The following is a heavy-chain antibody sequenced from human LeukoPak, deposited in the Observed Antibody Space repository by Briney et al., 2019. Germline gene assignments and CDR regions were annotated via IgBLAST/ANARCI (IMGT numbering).Heavy chain of an antibody. CDR3: ARAPNNTDYSAGYWYFDL. CDR1: GFTVSSNY. CDR2: LYSGDNT. D-gene: IGHD3-16*01. Sequence: GGSLRLSCAASGFTVSSNYMSWVRQAPGKGLEWVSVLYSGDNTFYADFVKGRFTISRDNSKNTLYLQMNSLRAEDTAVYYCARAPNNTDYSAGYWYFDLWGRGTLVTVSS. J-gene: IGHJ2*01. V-gene: IGHV3-53*01.